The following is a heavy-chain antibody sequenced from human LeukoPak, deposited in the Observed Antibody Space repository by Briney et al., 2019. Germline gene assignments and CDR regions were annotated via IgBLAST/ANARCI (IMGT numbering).Heavy chain of an antibody. J-gene: IGHJ4*02. D-gene: IGHD4-17*01. CDR3: ARVHPDGDPDFDY. CDR1: GGTFSSYA. CDR2: IIPIFGTA. Sequence: VASVKVSCKASGGTFSSYAISWVRQAPGQGLEWMGGIIPIFGTANYAQKFQGRVTITRDTSASTAYMELSSLRSEDTAVYYCARVHPDGDPDFDYWGQGTLVTVSS. V-gene: IGHV1-69*05.